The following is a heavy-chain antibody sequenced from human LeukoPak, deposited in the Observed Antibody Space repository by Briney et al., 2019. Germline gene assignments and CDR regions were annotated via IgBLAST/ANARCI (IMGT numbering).Heavy chain of an antibody. Sequence: GGSLRLSCAASGFTFSSYWMSWVRQAPGKGLEWVANIKQDGSEKYYVDSVKGRFTISRDNAKNSLYLQMNSLRAEDTALYYCARDLVVAGTGFGYWGQGTLVTVSS. D-gene: IGHD6-19*01. V-gene: IGHV3-7*03. CDR2: IKQDGSEK. CDR3: ARDLVVAGTGFGY. J-gene: IGHJ4*02. CDR1: GFTFSSYW.